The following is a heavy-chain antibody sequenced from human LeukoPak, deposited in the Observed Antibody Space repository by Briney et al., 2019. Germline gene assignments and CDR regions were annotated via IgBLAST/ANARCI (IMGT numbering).Heavy chain of an antibody. CDR3: TRGSLSGSSRDY. J-gene: IGHJ4*02. Sequence: ASVRVSGKASGYTFTGYDINWVRQAIGQGLEWMGWMNPSTGDTGYAQKFQGRVTMTRNTSVDTAFMELSGLGSEDTAVYYCTRGSLSGSSRDYWGQGTLVTVSS. CDR1: GYTFTGYD. CDR2: MNPSTGDT. V-gene: IGHV1-8*01. D-gene: IGHD1-26*01.